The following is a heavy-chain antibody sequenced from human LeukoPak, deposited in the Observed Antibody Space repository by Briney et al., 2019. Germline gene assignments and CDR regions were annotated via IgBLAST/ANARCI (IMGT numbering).Heavy chain of an antibody. Sequence: PGGSLRLSCAASGFTFSSYSMNWVRQAPGKELERVSFISSSSSYKYYADSVKGRLTISRDNAKNSLYLQMNSLRAEDTAVYYCARDYYYDSSGYYGRRGFDYWGQGTLVTVSS. CDR3: ARDYYYDSSGYYGRRGFDY. CDR2: ISSSSSYK. J-gene: IGHJ4*02. CDR1: GFTFSSYS. D-gene: IGHD3-22*01. V-gene: IGHV3-21*01.